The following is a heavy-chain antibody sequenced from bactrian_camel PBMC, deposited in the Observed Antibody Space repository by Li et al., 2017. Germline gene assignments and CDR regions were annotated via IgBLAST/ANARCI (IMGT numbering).Heavy chain of an antibody. CDR3: ASWRYGSRDDY. J-gene: IGHJ4*01. Sequence: QLVESGGGSLQAGGSLRLSCVTSRASRTCMAWFRQAPGKGLEWVSGVWSDGSHAYYADSVKGRFTISRDNAKNTVYLQMNSLKSEDTALYCCASWRYGSRDDYWGQGTQVTVS. CDR1: RASRTC. CDR2: VWSDGSHA. V-gene: IGHV3S6*01. D-gene: IGHD6*01.